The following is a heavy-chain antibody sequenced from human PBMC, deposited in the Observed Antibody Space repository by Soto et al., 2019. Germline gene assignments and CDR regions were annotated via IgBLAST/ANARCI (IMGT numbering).Heavy chain of an antibody. CDR1: GGSISSYC. V-gene: IGHV4-4*07. J-gene: IGHJ5*02. CDR3: ALTKGNWFDP. Sequence: LALTCTVSGGSISSYCWSWIRQPAGKGLEWIGRIYTSGSTNYNPSLKSRVTMSVDASKDQFSLKLSSVTAADTAVYYCALTKGNWFDPWGQGTLVTVSS. CDR2: IYTSGST.